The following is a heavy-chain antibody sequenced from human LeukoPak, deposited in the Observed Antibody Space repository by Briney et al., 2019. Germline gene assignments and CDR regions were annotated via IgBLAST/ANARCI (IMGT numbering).Heavy chain of an antibody. V-gene: IGHV3-30*18. Sequence: GGSLRLSCAASGFTFSSYGMHWVRQAPGKGLEWVAVISYDGSNKYYADSVKGRFTISRDNSKNTLYLQMNSLRAEDTAVYYCAKYFRHYDMPPLEPWGQGTLVPVTS. D-gene: IGHD3-9*01. CDR3: AKYFRHYDMPPLEP. CDR1: GFTFSSYG. CDR2: ISYDGSNK. J-gene: IGHJ5*02.